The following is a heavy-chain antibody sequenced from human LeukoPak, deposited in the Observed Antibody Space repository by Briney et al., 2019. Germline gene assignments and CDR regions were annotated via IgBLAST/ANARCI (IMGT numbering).Heavy chain of an antibody. D-gene: IGHD2-15*01. J-gene: IGHJ4*02. CDR2: IQYDGREK. V-gene: IGHV3-30*02. Sequence: PGRSLRLSCAASGFTFSNYGIHWVRQAPAKGLEWVEIIQYDGREKYNADSVKGRLTISRDNSKNTLYLQMNSLRPEDTAVYFCANIPYGSGTETGYWGQGNLVTVSS. CDR1: GFTFSNYG. CDR3: ANIPYGSGTETGY.